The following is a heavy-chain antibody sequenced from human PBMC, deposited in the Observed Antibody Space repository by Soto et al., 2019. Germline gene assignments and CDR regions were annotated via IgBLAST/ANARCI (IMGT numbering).Heavy chain of an antibody. V-gene: IGHV1-3*05. Sequence: QVQLVQSGAEEKKPGASVKVSCKASGYTFTSYAMHWVRAAPGQRLEWMGWINAGNGNTKYSQKFQGRVTSTRDTSANTAYMELSSLRSEDTAVYYCARAWVVVTAPDYWGQVTLVTVSS. CDR1: GYTFTSYA. D-gene: IGHD2-21*02. J-gene: IGHJ4*02. CDR3: ARAWVVVTAPDY. CDR2: INAGNGNT.